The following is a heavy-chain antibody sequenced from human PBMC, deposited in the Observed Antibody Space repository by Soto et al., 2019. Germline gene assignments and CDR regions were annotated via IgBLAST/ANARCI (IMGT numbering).Heavy chain of an antibody. CDR2: ISGGGGST. V-gene: IGHV3-23*01. D-gene: IGHD6-13*01. CDR3: AKDIAATGYYYYGMDV. J-gene: IGHJ6*02. CDR1: GFTFSRYA. Sequence: QPGGSLRLSCAASGFTFSRYAMNGVRQAPGKGLEWVSAISGGGGSTYYADSVKGRFTISRDNSKNTLYLQMNSLRAEDTAVYYCAKDIAATGYYYYGMDVWGQGTTVTVSS.